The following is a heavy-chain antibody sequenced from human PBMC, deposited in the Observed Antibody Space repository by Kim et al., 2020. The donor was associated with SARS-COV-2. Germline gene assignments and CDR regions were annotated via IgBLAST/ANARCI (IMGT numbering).Heavy chain of an antibody. Sequence: GGSLRLSCAASGFSFRSYVMSWVRQAPGKGLEWVSGINDDGGKTYYADSVKGRFTISRDNSKNTLFLQMNSLRAEDTAIYYCARRLPSYCSGGGCYFPDYWGQGTLVTVSS. CDR3: ARRLPSYCSGGGCYFPDY. J-gene: IGHJ4*02. V-gene: IGHV3-23*01. CDR2: INDDGGKT. D-gene: IGHD2-15*01. CDR1: GFSFRSYV.